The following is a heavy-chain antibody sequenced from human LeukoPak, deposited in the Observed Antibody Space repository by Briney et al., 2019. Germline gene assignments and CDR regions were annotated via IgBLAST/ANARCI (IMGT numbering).Heavy chain of an antibody. CDR3: ARDLREGYSSLLGYYYYMDV. Sequence: VKPSETLSLTCTVSGGSIRSSTDYWGWIRQPPGKELEWIGSNSGSTYYNPSLKSRVTISVDTSKNQFSLKLSSVTAADTAVYYCARDLREGYSSLLGYYYYMDVWGKGTTVTVSS. V-gene: IGHV4-39*07. CDR1: GGSIRSSTDY. D-gene: IGHD6-13*01. J-gene: IGHJ6*03. CDR2: NSGST.